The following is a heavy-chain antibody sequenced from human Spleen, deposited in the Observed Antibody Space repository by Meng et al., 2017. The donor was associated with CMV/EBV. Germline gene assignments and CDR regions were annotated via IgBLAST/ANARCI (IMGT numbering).Heavy chain of an antibody. CDR2: IQPHRSDT. CDR1: GYTFTSYY. CDR3: ARDNNWGPDY. V-gene: IGHV1-2*02. D-gene: IGHD7-27*01. J-gene: IGHJ4*02. Sequence: SKASGYTFTSYYMHWVRQARGQGLEWMGWIQPHRSDTNNAQQFQGGDTLTRNTSINTGYMELTRLTSDDTAVYYCARDNNWGPDYWGQGTLVTVSS.